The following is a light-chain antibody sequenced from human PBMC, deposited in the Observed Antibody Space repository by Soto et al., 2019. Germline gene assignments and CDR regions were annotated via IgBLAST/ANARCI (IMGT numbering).Light chain of an antibody. J-gene: IGLJ2*01. CDR2: EVS. CDR1: SSDVGGYNH. V-gene: IGLV2-14*01. Sequence: QSALTQPASVSGSPGQSISISCTGSSSDVGGYNHVSWYQQHPGKAPKLLIYEVSNRPSGVSSRFSGSKSANTASLTISGLQAEDEADYYCSSYTRSTTLGVVFGAGTKLTVL. CDR3: SSYTRSTTLGVV.